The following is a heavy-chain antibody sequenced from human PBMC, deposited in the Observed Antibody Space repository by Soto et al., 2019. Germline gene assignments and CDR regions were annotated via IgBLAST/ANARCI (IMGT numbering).Heavy chain of an antibody. CDR3: ARGLLYCSGGSCDSGSGEYYYGMGV. D-gene: IGHD2-15*01. J-gene: IGHJ6*02. V-gene: IGHV1-3*01. Sequence: GASVKVSCKASGYTFTSSAMHWVRQAPGQRLERMGWINAGNGNTKYSQKFQGRVTITRDTSTSTAYMELSSLRSEDTAVYYCARGLLYCSGGSCDSGSGEYYYGMGVWGQGTTVTVSS. CDR2: INAGNGNT. CDR1: GYTFTSSA.